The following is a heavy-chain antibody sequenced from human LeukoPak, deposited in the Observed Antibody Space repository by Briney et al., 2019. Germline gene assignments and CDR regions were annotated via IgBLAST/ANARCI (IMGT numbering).Heavy chain of an antibody. J-gene: IGHJ3*02. D-gene: IGHD3-22*01. CDR2: ISAYNGNT. Sequence: ASVKVSFKASGYTFTSYGISWVRQAPGQGLEWMGWISAYNGNTNYAQKLQGRVTMTTDTSTSTAYMELSSLRSEDTAVYYCAFYYPEGAFDIWGQGTMVTVSS. V-gene: IGHV1-18*01. CDR3: AFYYPEGAFDI. CDR1: GYTFTSYG.